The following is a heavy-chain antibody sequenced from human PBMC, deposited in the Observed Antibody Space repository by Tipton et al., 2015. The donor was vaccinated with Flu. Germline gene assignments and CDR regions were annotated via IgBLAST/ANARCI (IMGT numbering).Heavy chain of an antibody. Sequence: QLVQSGAEVKKPGASVKVSCKASGYTFTSYGISWVRQAPGQGLEWMGWISAYNGNTNYAQKLQGRVTMTTDTSTSTAYMELRSLRSDDTAVYYCASGERADYYYYYGMDVWGQGTTVPVSS. CDR3: ASGERADYYYYYGMDV. J-gene: IGHJ6*02. CDR1: GYTFTSYG. CDR2: ISAYNGNT. V-gene: IGHV1-18*01.